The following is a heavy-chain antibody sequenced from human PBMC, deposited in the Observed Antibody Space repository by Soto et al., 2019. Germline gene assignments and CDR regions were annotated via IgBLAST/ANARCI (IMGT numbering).Heavy chain of an antibody. CDR2: IWYDGSNK. V-gene: IGHV3-33*01. Sequence: GGSLRLSCAASGFTFSSYGMHWVRQAPGKGLEWVAVIWYDGSNKYYADSVKGRFTISRDNSKNTLYLQMNSLRAEDTAVYYCAREREVGWIFGVAKMEGPFDYWGQGTLVTAPQ. CDR1: GFTFSSYG. D-gene: IGHD3-3*01. CDR3: AREREVGWIFGVAKMEGPFDY. J-gene: IGHJ4*02.